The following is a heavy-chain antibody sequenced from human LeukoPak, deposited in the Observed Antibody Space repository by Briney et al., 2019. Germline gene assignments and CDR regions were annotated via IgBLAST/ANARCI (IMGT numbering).Heavy chain of an antibody. V-gene: IGHV4-34*01. CDR1: DESFSGYY. D-gene: IGHD3-10*01. CDR3: ARGNRPYGEHEAFDI. CDR2: IDHSGST. J-gene: IGHJ3*02. Sequence: PSETLSLTCAVYDESFSGYYCSWIRQPPRKGLEWIGEIDHSGSTNYNPSLQSRVTISVDTSKNQFSLKVSSVSAADTAVYYCARGNRPYGEHEAFDIWGHGITVTVSP.